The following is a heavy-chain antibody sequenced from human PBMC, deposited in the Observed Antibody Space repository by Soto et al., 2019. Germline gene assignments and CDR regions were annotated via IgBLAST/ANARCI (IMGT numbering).Heavy chain of an antibody. CDR1: GFTFDDYA. J-gene: IGHJ4*02. D-gene: IGHD3-9*01. Sequence: EVQLVESGGGLVQPGRSLRLSCAASGFTFDDYAMHWVRQPPGQGLEWVSAISWNSASIGYADSVKGRFTISRDNAKNSLYLQMHSLRPEDTALYYCTKGPTGLAYFDSWGQGTLVTVSS. CDR2: ISWNSASI. V-gene: IGHV3-9*01. CDR3: TKGPTGLAYFDS.